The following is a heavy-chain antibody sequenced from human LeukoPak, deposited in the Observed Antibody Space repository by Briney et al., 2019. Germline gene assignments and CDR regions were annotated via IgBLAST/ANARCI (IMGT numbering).Heavy chain of an antibody. CDR3: ARDKCESSCWYCGPYYYYGMDV. Sequence: GRSLRLSCAASGFTFSSYAMHWVRQAPGKGLEWVAVISYDGSNKYYADSVKGRFTISRDNSKNTLYLQMNSLRAEDTAVYYCARDKCESSCWYCGPYYYYGMDVWGQGTTVTVSS. D-gene: IGHD6-13*01. V-gene: IGHV3-30-3*01. CDR1: GFTFSSYA. J-gene: IGHJ6*02. CDR2: ISYDGSNK.